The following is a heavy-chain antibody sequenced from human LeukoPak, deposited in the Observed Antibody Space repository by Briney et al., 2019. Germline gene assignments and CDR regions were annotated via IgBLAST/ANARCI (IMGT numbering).Heavy chain of an antibody. CDR2: MNPNNGNT. CDR3: TKGSNLGSYRDS. Sequence: ASVKDSFKASVYILTPYDVNWLRQATGQGLEWMGWMNPNNGNTVYAQKFQGRVTMTTNTCLSTAYLEFRSRRSGETAVYYCTKGSNLGSYRDSWGQGTQVTVSS. CDR1: VYILTPYD. J-gene: IGHJ4*02. D-gene: IGHD3-16*02. V-gene: IGHV1-8*01.